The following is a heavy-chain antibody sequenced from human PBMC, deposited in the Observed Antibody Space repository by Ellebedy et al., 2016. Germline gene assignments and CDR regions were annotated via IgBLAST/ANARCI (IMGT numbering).Heavy chain of an antibody. CDR2: MSSDGSDK. Sequence: GESLKISCAASGFTFNSHYMHWVRQAPGKGLEWVAIMSSDGSDKRYADSVRGRFTISRDNSKNTLYLQMNSLRSEDTAVYYCAAAIYYDILTGYFSDDYWGQGTLVTVSS. D-gene: IGHD3-9*01. CDR3: AAAIYYDILTGYFSDDY. CDR1: GFTFNSHY. J-gene: IGHJ4*02. V-gene: IGHV3-30*03.